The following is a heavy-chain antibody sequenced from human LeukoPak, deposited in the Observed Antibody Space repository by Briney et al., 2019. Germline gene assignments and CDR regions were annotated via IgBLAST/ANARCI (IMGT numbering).Heavy chain of an antibody. V-gene: IGHV1-46*01. D-gene: IGHD2-15*01. CDR2: INPSGGST. J-gene: IGHJ5*02. Sequence: ASVKVSCKASGYTFTSYYMHWVRQAPGQGLEWMGIINPSGGSTSYAQKFQGRVTMTRDMSTSTVYMELSSLRSEDTAVYYCTTEGYTGGSPPSFDPWGQGTLVTVSS. CDR3: TTEGYTGGSPPSFDP. CDR1: GYTFTSYY.